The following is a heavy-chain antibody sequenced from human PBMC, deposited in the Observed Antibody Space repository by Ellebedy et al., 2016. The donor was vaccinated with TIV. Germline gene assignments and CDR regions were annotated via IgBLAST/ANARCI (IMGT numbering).Heavy chain of an antibody. J-gene: IGHJ5*02. CDR3: AREAPWYGSGSYP. V-gene: IGHV4-59*13. Sequence: SETLSLXXTVSGGSISSYYWSWIRQPPGKGLEWIGYIYYSGSTNYNPSLKSRVTISVDTSKNQFSLKLSSVTAADTAVYYCAREAPWYGSGSYPWGQGTLVTVSS. CDR1: GGSISSYY. CDR2: IYYSGST. D-gene: IGHD3-10*01.